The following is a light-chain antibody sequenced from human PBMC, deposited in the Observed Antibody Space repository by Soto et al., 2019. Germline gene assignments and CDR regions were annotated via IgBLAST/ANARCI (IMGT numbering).Light chain of an antibody. CDR1: QAIRND. J-gene: IGKJ2*01. V-gene: IGKV1-6*01. CDR3: LQDYNYPYT. CDR2: AAS. Sequence: AIQMTQSPSSLSASIGDRVTITCRASQAIRNDLGWYQQKPGKAPQLLVYAASNLQTGVPSRFSGSGSGTDFTLTISSLQPEDFATYYCLQDYNYPYTFGQGTKLEI.